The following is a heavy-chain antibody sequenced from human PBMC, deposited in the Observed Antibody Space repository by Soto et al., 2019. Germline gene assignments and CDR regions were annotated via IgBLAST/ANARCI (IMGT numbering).Heavy chain of an antibody. D-gene: IGHD6-13*01. CDR3: ARQDSSSWYGY. Sequence: SETLSLTCTVSGGSISSYYWSWIRQPPGKGLEWIGYIYYSGSTNYNPSHKSRVTISVDTSKNQFSLKLSSVTAADTAVYYCARQDSSSWYGYWGQGTLVTVSS. CDR1: GGSISSYY. J-gene: IGHJ4*02. CDR2: IYYSGST. V-gene: IGHV4-59*08.